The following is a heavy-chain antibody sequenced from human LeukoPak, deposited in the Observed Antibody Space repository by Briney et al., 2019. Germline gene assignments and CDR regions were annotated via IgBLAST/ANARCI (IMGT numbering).Heavy chain of an antibody. Sequence: PGGSLRLSCAASGFTFSSYEMNWVRQAPGKGLEWLSYISYTGSNKYYAESVKGRFTISRDNAKNSLYLQMDSLRVEDTAVFFCARVFVGENFDYWGQGTVVTVSS. D-gene: IGHD1-14*01. V-gene: IGHV3-48*03. CDR3: ARVFVGENFDY. CDR1: GFTFSSYE. CDR2: ISYTGSNK. J-gene: IGHJ4*02.